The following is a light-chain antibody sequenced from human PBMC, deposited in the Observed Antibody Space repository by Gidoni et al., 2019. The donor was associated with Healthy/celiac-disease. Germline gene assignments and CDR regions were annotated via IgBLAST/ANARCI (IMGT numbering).Light chain of an antibody. Sequence: SYELTQPPSVSVSPGQTASITCSGDKLGDKYACWYQQKQGQSPVLVIYQDSKRPSGIPERFSGSNSGNTATLTISGTQAMDDADYYCQAWDSSTATVVFGGGTKLTVL. J-gene: IGLJ2*01. CDR2: QDS. CDR3: QAWDSSTATVV. V-gene: IGLV3-1*01. CDR1: KLGDKY.